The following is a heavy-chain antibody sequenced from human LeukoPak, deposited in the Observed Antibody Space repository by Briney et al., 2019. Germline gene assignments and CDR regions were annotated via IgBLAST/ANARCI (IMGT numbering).Heavy chain of an antibody. Sequence: ASVKVSCKASGGTFSSYAISWVRQAPGQGLEWRGGIIPIFGTANYAQKFQGRVTITTDESTSTAYMELSSLRSEDTAVYYCARVRSGWDGDAFDIWGQGTMVTVSS. CDR2: IIPIFGTA. CDR1: GGTFSSYA. J-gene: IGHJ3*02. CDR3: ARVRSGWDGDAFDI. D-gene: IGHD6-19*01. V-gene: IGHV1-69*05.